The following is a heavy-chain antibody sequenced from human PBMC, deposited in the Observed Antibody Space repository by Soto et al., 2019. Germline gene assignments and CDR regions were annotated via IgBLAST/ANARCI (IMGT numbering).Heavy chain of an antibody. CDR2: ISGSGATI. Sequence: ELQLVESGGGLVQPGGSLRLCCAASGFTFSSYEMNWVRQAPGKGLEWLSYISGSGATIFYADSVKGRFTISRDNDRNSLYVQMNRLRAEDTAVYYCARGLWRGYLAGFDPWGQGTLVTVSS. D-gene: IGHD3-3*01. CDR1: GFTFSSYE. V-gene: IGHV3-48*03. CDR3: ARGLWRGYLAGFDP. J-gene: IGHJ5*02.